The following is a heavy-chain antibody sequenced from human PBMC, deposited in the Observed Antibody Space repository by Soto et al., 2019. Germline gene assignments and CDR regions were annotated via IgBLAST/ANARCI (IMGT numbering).Heavy chain of an antibody. J-gene: IGHJ4*02. CDR2: LTGGGDNP. V-gene: IGHV3-23*01. Sequence: GGSLRLSCAASGFAFSNFAMSWVRQSPGKGLEWISSLTGGGDNPHYAESVKGRFTISRDNSKSTLFLQINNLSDGDTAVYYCARGGSGWYPFDYWGQGTLVTVSS. CDR1: GFAFSNFA. CDR3: ARGGSGWYPFDY. D-gene: IGHD6-19*01.